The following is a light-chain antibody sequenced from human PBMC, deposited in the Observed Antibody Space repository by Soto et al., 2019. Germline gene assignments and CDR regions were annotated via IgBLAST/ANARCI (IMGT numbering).Light chain of an antibody. CDR3: SSYTSTNTYV. CDR2: EVS. V-gene: IGLV2-14*01. J-gene: IGLJ1*01. CDR1: SSDVGGYNY. Sequence: QSALTQPASVSGSPGQSITMSCTGTSSDVGGYNYVSWYQQYPGKAPKLMIYEVSNRPSGVSNRFSGSKSGNTASLTISGLQAEDEADYYCSSYTSTNTYVFGSGTKLTV.